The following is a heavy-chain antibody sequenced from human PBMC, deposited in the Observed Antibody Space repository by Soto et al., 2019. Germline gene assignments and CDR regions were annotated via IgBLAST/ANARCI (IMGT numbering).Heavy chain of an antibody. J-gene: IGHJ5*02. CDR3: ARDGSTGSSYKNYFDP. V-gene: IGHV4-31*11. CDR2: IFSSGNT. D-gene: IGHD2-8*02. Sequence: TSETLSLTCAFAVGSIISVGYYWTCILQRPWEGLEWIVYIFSSGNTYSNPSLNGRVTISVDTSKNLFTMRLTSVTAADTAVYYCARDGSTGSSYKNYFDPWGQGTPVTVSS. CDR1: VGSIISVGYY.